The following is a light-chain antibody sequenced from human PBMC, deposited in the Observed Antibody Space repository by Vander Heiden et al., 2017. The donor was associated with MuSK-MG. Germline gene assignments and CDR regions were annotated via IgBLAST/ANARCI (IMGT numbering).Light chain of an antibody. CDR2: GAS. J-gene: IGKJ1*01. V-gene: IGKV3-15*01. CDR3: QQYKYWPLT. CDR1: QSVSSN. Sequence: EIVMTQSPAPLSVSPGERATLSCRASQSVSSNLAWYQQKPEQAPRLLNDGASTRATSIPAMCGSGWSGTVFTLTSSSLQSEYFAVYYCQQYKYWPLTFGRGTKVEIK.